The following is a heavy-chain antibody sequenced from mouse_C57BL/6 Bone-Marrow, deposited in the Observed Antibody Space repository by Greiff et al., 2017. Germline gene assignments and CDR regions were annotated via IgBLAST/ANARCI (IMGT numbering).Heavy chain of an antibody. CDR1: GYTFTDYY. D-gene: IGHD3-2*02. V-gene: IGHV1-76*01. CDR3: ARRGSSGTCDY. CDR2: IYPGSGNT. J-gene: IGHJ2*01. Sequence: VKLQQSGAELVRPGASVKLSCKASGYTFTDYYINWVKQRPGQGLEWIARIYPGSGNTYYNEKFKGKATLTAEKSSSTAYMQLSSLTSEDSAVYVGARRGSSGTCDYWGQGTTLTVSS.